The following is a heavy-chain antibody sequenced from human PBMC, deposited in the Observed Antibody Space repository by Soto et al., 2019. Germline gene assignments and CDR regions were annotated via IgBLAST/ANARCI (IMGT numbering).Heavy chain of an antibody. CDR2: IVVGSGNT. V-gene: IGHV1-58*01. Sequence: SVKVSCKASGFTFTSSAVQWVRQARGQRLEWIGWIVVGSGNTNYAQKFQERVTITRDMSTSTAYMELSSLRSEDTAVYYCARDHGLNDFWSGYSYYYSYGMDFWGQGTMVTVSS. J-gene: IGHJ6*02. CDR3: ARDHGLNDFWSGYSYYYSYGMDF. CDR1: GFTFTSSA. D-gene: IGHD3-3*01.